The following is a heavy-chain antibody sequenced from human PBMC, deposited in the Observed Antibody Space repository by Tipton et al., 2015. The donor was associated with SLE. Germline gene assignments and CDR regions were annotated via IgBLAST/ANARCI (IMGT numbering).Heavy chain of an antibody. J-gene: IGHJ6*03. CDR1: GSSISTYY. V-gene: IGHV4-59*01. D-gene: IGHD2/OR15-2a*01. CDR2: VDNSVST. Sequence: TLSLTCSVYGSSISTYYWKWISHTPGRALEWIGNVDNSVSTNYNPSLRSRLTISVDTSRTQFSLKLNSLTAADTAVYYCARVPVFSIDYMGERGKGTTLTVSS. CDR3: ARVPVFSIDYMGE.